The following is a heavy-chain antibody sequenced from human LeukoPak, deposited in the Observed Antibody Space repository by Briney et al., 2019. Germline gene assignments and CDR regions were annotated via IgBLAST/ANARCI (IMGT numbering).Heavy chain of an antibody. J-gene: IGHJ5*02. V-gene: IGHV4-59*12. CDR3: ARGRGAYYYDSSGLRTRDWFDP. Sequence: SETLSLTCTVSGGSISSYYWSWIRQPPGKGLEWIGYIYYSGSTNYNPSLKSRVTISVDTSKNQFSLKMSSVTAADTAVYYCARGRGAYYYDSSGLRTRDWFDPWGQGTLVTVSS. CDR2: IYYSGST. CDR1: GGSISSYY. D-gene: IGHD3-22*01.